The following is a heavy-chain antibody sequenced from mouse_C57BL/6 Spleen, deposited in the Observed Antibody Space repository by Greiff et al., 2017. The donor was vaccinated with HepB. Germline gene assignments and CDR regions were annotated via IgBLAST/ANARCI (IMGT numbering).Heavy chain of an antibody. J-gene: IGHJ4*01. CDR1: GFTIKDYY. CDR3: ATGYEAMDY. V-gene: IGHV14-2*01. CDR2: IDPEDGET. D-gene: IGHD3-2*02. Sequence: VQLQQSGAELVKPGASVKLSCTASGFTIKDYYMHWVKQRTEQGLEWIGMIDPEDGETKYAPKFKGKATITADKSSNTAYLQLSSLTSEDTAVYYCATGYEAMDYWGQGTSVTVSS.